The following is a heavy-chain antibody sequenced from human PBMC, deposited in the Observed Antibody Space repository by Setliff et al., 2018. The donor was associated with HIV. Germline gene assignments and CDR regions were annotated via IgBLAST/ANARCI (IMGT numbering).Heavy chain of an antibody. CDR3: ATRVVVAATLAEYDY. J-gene: IGHJ4*02. Sequence: PGGSLRLSCAASGFTFSSYWVSWVRQAPGKGLQWVANISQDGSEKYYVDSVKGRFTISRDNAKNSLYLQMNSLRAEDTAVYYCATRVVVAATLAEYDYWGQGTLVTVSS. CDR1: GFTFSSYW. D-gene: IGHD2-15*01. V-gene: IGHV3-7*01. CDR2: ISQDGSEK.